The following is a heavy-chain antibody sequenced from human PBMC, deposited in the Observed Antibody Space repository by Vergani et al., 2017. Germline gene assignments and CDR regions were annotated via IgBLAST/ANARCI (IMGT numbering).Heavy chain of an antibody. CDR2: IWYDGSNK. Sequence: QVQLVESGGGVVQPGRSLRLSCAASGFTFSSYGMHWVRQAPGKGLEWVAVIWYDGSNKYYADSVKGRFTISRDNSKNTLYLQMNSLRAEDTAVYYCAKDPIWLLSQSYYYYMDVWGKGTTVTVSS. CDR3: AKDPIWLLSQSYYYYMDV. CDR1: GFTFSSYG. D-gene: IGHD3-9*01. V-gene: IGHV3-33*06. J-gene: IGHJ6*03.